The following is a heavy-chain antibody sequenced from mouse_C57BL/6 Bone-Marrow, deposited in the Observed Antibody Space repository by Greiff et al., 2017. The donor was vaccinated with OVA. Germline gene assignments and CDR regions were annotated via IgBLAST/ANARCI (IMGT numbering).Heavy chain of an antibody. Sequence: QVQLKQSGAELSRPGASVKLSYKASGYTFTSYGISWVKQRTGQGLEWIGEIYPRSGNTYYNEKFKGKATLTADKSSSTAYMELRSLTSEDSAVYFCEAQATYFDYWGQGTTLTVSS. D-gene: IGHD3-2*02. CDR2: IYPRSGNT. J-gene: IGHJ2*01. CDR3: EAQATYFDY. V-gene: IGHV1-81*01. CDR1: GYTFTSYG.